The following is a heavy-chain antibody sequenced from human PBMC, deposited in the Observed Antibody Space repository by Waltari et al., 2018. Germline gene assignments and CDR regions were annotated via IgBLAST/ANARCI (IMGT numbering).Heavy chain of an antibody. CDR2: IYPCDSDH. CDR3: ARTPWYSGRYYYFDY. Sequence: EVQLVQSGAEVKKPGESLKISCKGSGYSFTSYWIGWVCQMPGKGLEWMGTIYPCDSDHRYRPSFQGQVPNSAQKSISTGYLLWRRLKASDTRMYYCARTPWYSGRYYYFDYWGQGTLVTVSS. CDR1: GYSFTSYW. V-gene: IGHV5-51*01. D-gene: IGHD1-26*01. J-gene: IGHJ4*02.